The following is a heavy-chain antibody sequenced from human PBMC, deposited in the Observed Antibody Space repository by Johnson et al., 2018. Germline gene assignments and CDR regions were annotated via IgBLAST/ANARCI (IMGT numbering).Heavy chain of an antibody. J-gene: IGHJ1*01. D-gene: IGHD3-22*01. CDR2: MNPNSGNT. V-gene: IGHV1-8*01. CDR1: GYTFASYD. Sequence: VQLVESGAEVKKPGASVKVSCKASGYTFASYDINWVRQATRQGLEWMGWMNPNSGNTGYAQKFQGRVTMTRNTSIGTAYMELSSLGSDDTAVDYCARGFRDSSGKEYFQHWGQGTVITVSS. CDR3: ARGFRDSSGKEYFQH.